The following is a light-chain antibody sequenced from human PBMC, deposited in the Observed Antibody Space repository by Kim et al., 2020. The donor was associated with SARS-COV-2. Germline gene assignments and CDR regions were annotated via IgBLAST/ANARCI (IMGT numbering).Light chain of an antibody. J-gene: IGKJ2*01. CDR3: QQYNNWPYT. V-gene: IGKV3-15*01. CDR1: QSVSSN. Sequence: SASPGERATLSCRASQSVSSNLAWYQQKPGQAPRLLIYSASTRATGIPARFSGSGSGTEFTLTITSLQSEDFAVYYCQQYNNWPYTFGQGTKLEI. CDR2: SAS.